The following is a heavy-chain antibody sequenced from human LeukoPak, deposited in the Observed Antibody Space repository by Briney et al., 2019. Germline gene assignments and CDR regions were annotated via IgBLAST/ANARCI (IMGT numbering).Heavy chain of an antibody. CDR1: GFTFNDHA. V-gene: IGHV3-23*01. CDR2: ISGSGGST. J-gene: IGHJ4*02. CDR3: ARGGQNFDFWRFDY. Sequence: GGSLRLSCASSGFTFNDHAMSWVRQAPGKGLEWVSSISGSGGSTYYADYVKGRSTISRDNSKNVVYFEMHSLRGEDTAVYFCARGGQNFDFWRFDYWGQGTLVVVSS. D-gene: IGHD3-3*01.